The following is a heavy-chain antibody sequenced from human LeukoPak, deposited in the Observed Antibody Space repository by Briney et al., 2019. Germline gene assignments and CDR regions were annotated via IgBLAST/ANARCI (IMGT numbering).Heavy chain of an antibody. CDR1: GGSVSSSSYY. J-gene: IGHJ4*02. CDR2: IYYSGST. D-gene: IGHD4-23*01. CDR3: AREIRDYGGKDYFDY. Sequence: PSETLSLTCTVSGGSVSSSSYYWGWIRQHPGKGLEWIGYIYYSGSTYYNPSLKSRVTISVDTSKNQFSLKLSSVTAADTAVYYCAREIRDYGGKDYFDYWGQGTLVTVSS. V-gene: IGHV4-31*03.